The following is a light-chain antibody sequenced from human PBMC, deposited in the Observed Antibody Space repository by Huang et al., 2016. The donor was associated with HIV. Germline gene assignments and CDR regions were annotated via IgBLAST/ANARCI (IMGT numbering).Light chain of an antibody. CDR3: QQYNTWPWT. CDR2: GAS. V-gene: IGKV3-15*01. CDR1: ESVSTN. J-gene: IGKJ1*01. Sequence: EIVMTQSPATLSVSPGDGATLSCRASESVSTNLAWYQQKPGQAPRLLIYGASIRAAGIPATFSGSGSATEFSLTISSLQSEDFAFYHCQQYNTWPWTFGQGTKVEI.